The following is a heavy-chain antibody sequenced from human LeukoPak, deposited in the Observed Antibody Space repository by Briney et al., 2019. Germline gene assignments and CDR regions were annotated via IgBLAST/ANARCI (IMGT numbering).Heavy chain of an antibody. V-gene: IGHV3-30*04. CDR3: ARDRRSIAVAGVFDY. CDR1: GFTFSSYA. D-gene: IGHD6-19*01. Sequence: SGGSLRLSCAASGFTFSSYAMHWVRQAPGKGLEWVAVISYDGSNKYYADSVKGRFTISRDNSKNTLYLQMNSLRAEDTAVYYCARDRRSIAVAGVFDYWGQGTLVTVSS. CDR2: ISYDGSNK. J-gene: IGHJ4*02.